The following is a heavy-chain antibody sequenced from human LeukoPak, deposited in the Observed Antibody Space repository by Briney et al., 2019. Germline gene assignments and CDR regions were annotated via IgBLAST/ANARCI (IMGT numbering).Heavy chain of an antibody. J-gene: IGHJ4*02. CDR3: ARASIAVAGIGY. D-gene: IGHD6-19*01. V-gene: IGHV1-3*01. Sequence: KFQGRVTITRDTSASTAYMELSGLRSEDTAVYYCARASIAVAGIGYWGQGTLVTVSS.